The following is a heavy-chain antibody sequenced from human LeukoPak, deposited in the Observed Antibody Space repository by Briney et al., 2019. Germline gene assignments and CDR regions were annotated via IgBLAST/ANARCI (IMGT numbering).Heavy chain of an antibody. CDR1: GYTFIGYN. V-gene: IGHV1-2*02. CDR2: INPTNGAT. J-gene: IGHJ5*02. Sequence: ASVKVSCKGSGYTFIGYNIHWVRQAPGQGLEWMGWINPTNGATMNAVKFQGRVTMTRDTSITTAYMELSGLTSDDTAVYYCATPGDEWSVDTWGQGTLVTVSS. D-gene: IGHD3-3*01. CDR3: ATPGDEWSVDT.